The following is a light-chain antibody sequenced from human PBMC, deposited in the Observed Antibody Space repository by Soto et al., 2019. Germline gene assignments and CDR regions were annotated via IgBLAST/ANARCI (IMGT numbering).Light chain of an antibody. CDR2: EVS. Sequence: QSVLTQPASVSGSPGQSITISCTGTSSDVGGYNYVSWYQQLPGKAPKLMIYEVSNRPSGVSNRFSGSKSGNTASLTISGLQAEDEADYYCSSYTSSSTLEFGGGTKLTVL. V-gene: IGLV2-14*01. J-gene: IGLJ3*02. CDR1: SSDVGGYNY. CDR3: SSYTSSSTLE.